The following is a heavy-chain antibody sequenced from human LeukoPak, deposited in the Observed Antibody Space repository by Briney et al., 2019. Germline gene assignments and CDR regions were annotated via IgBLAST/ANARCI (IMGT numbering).Heavy chain of an antibody. CDR2: ISYDGNNK. CDR1: GFTFSTYG. CDR3: ARGGYYFDNSGGAFDI. J-gene: IGHJ3*02. V-gene: IGHV3-30*03. D-gene: IGHD3-22*01. Sequence: TGGSLRLSCAASGFTFSTYGMHWVRQAPGKGLEWVALISYDGNNKFYADSVKGRFTISRDNSKNTLYLQMISLRADDTAVYYCARGGYYFDNSGGAFDIWGQGTMVTVSS.